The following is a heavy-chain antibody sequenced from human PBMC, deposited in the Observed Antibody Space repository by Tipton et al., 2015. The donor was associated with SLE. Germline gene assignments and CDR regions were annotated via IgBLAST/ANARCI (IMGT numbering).Heavy chain of an antibody. D-gene: IGHD5-12*01. CDR3: ARGPGPVDIVPYYFDY. CDR2: IYYSGST. Sequence: TLSLTCTVSGGSISSHYWSWIRQPPGKGLEWIGYIYYSGSTNYNPSLKSRVTISVDTSKNQFSLKLSSVTAADTAVYYCARGPGPVDIVPYYFDYWGQGTLVTVSS. V-gene: IGHV4-59*11. J-gene: IGHJ4*02. CDR1: GGSISSHY.